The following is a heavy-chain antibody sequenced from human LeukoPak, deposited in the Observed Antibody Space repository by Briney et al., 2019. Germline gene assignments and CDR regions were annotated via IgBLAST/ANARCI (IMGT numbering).Heavy chain of an antibody. Sequence: GGSLRLSCAASGFTFSSYAMHWVRQAPGKGLEWVAIISYDGSNKYYAESVKGRFTISRDNSKNTLYLQMNSLRAEDTAVYYCAKDSGYSGYVYWGQGTLVTVPS. CDR2: ISYDGSNK. D-gene: IGHD5-12*01. CDR1: GFTFSSYA. CDR3: AKDSGYSGYVY. J-gene: IGHJ4*02. V-gene: IGHV3-30*04.